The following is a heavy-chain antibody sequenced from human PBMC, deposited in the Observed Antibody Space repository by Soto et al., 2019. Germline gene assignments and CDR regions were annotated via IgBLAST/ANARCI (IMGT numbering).Heavy chain of an antibody. CDR2: ISGSGFKK. J-gene: IGHJ5*02. D-gene: IGHD1-26*01. Sequence: GSLRLSCAASGFIFENFGMSWVRQAPGKGLEWISSISGSGFKKYYADSVKGRFTISRDNSKSTVYLELNNLSAEDTAVYHCAKNQGVELVPLATVDWFNPWGQGSVVTVSS. CDR1: GFIFENFG. CDR3: AKNQGVELVPLATVDWFNP. V-gene: IGHV3-23*01.